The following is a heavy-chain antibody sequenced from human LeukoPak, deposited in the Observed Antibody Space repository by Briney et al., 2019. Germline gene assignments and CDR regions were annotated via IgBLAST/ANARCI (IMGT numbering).Heavy chain of an antibody. CDR2: INHSGST. J-gene: IGHJ6*03. CDR1: GGSFSGYY. Sequence: SETLSLTCAVYGGSFSGYYWSWIRQPPGKGLEWIGEINHSGSTNYNPSLKSRVTISVDTSKNQFSLKLSSVTAADTAVYYCARLHYGGNYGYYYYYMDVWGKGPRSPSP. D-gene: IGHD4-23*01. CDR3: ARLHYGGNYGYYYYYMDV. V-gene: IGHV4-34*01.